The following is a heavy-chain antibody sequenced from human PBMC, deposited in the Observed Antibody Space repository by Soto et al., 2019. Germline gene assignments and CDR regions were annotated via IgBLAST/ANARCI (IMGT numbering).Heavy chain of an antibody. V-gene: IGHV1-69*06. J-gene: IGHJ6*02. CDR3: ATTSVQLERRPYYYYYGMDV. CDR1: GGTFSSYA. Sequence: QVQLVQSGAEVKKPGSSVKVSCKASGGTFSSYAISWVRQAPGQGLEWMGGIIPIFGTANYAQKFQGRVTITADKSTSTAYMELSCLRSEDTAVYYCATTSVQLERRPYYYYYGMDVWGQGTTVTVSS. CDR2: IIPIFGTA. D-gene: IGHD1-1*01.